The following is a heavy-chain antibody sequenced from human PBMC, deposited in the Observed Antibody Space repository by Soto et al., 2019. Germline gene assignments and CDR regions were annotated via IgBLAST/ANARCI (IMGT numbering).Heavy chain of an antibody. CDR2: ISPDGGNK. D-gene: IGHD3-22*01. V-gene: IGHV3-30*18. CDR3: AKGSERTYYDDSSGYYYFDY. J-gene: IGHJ4*02. Sequence: GGSLRLSCVGSGFTFSKYGMHWVRQAPGRGLEWVAVISPDGGNKYYADSVKGRVTISRDNSKNTLYLQMNSLRAEDTAVDYCAKGSERTYYDDSSGYYYFDYWGQGTLVTVSS. CDR1: GFTFSKYG.